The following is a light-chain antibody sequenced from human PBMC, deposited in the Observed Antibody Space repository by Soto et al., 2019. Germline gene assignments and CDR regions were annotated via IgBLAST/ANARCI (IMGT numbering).Light chain of an antibody. CDR3: QQRSDWPPFT. V-gene: IGKV3-11*01. J-gene: IGKJ2*01. Sequence: EVVLTQSPATLSLSPGERATLSCRALHNVNDYLAWYQQKPGQAPRLLIYDASKRATGLPARFSGSGSGTDFTLTISSLETEDSAVYYCQQRSDWPPFTFGQGTKVEIK. CDR2: DAS. CDR1: HNVNDY.